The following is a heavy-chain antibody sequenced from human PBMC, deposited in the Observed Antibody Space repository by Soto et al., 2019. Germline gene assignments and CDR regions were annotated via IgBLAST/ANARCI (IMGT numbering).Heavy chain of an antibody. CDR2: INPNSGGT. V-gene: IGHV1-2*02. CDR1: GYTFTGYY. Sequence: ASVKVSCKASGYTFTGYYMHWVRQAPGQGLEWMGWINPNSGGTNYAQKFQGRVTMTRDTSISTAYMELSRLRSDDTAVYYCARLWSDMRIYYYYGMDVWGQGTTVTVSS. CDR3: ARLWSDMRIYYYYGMDV. D-gene: IGHD3-10*01. J-gene: IGHJ6*02.